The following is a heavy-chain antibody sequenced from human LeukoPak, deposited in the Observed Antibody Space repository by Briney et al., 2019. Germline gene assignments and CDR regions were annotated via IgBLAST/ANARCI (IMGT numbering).Heavy chain of an antibody. CDR2: IYSAGGT. D-gene: IGHD1-26*01. CDR3: ASGSSLGQVDY. V-gene: IGHV3-66*02. Sequence: GGSLRLSCAASGFTVSNNYMTWVRQAPGQGLEWVSLIYSAGGTLYADSVKGRFTISRDNSKNTLYLQMNSLRTEDTAVYYCASGSSLGQVDYWGQGTLVTVSS. CDR1: GFTVSNNY. J-gene: IGHJ4*02.